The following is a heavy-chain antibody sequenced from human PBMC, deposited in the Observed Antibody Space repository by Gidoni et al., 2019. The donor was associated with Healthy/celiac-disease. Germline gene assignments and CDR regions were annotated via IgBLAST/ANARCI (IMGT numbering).Heavy chain of an antibody. V-gene: IGHV3-30*18. CDR2: ISYDGSNK. D-gene: IGHD3-3*01. CDR3: AKEITPYYDFWSGYWTRGYYGMDV. CDR1: GFTFSSYG. J-gene: IGHJ6*02. Sequence: QVQLVESGGGVVQPGRSLRLSCAASGFTFSSYGMHWVRQAPGKGLEWVAVISYDGSNKYYADSVKGRFTISRDNSKNTLYLQMNSLRAEDTAVYYCAKEITPYYDFWSGYWTRGYYGMDVWGQGTTVTVSS.